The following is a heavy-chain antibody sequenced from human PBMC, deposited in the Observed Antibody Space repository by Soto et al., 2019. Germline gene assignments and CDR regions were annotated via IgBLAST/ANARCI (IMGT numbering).Heavy chain of an antibody. CDR3: ARTFDTPPWRYYYGMDV. Sequence: QVQLQESGPGLVKPSGTLSLTCAVSGGSISSSNWWSWVHQPPGKGLEWIGEIYHSGSTNYNPSLKSRVTISVDKSKNQFSLKLSSVTAADTAVYYCARTFDTPPWRYYYGMDVWGQGTTVTVSS. J-gene: IGHJ6*02. V-gene: IGHV4-4*02. D-gene: IGHD2-2*02. CDR1: GGSISSSNW. CDR2: IYHSGST.